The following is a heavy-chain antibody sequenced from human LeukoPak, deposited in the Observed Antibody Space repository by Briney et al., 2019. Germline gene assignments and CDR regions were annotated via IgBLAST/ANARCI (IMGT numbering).Heavy chain of an antibody. Sequence: GGSLRLSCAASGFTFSSYWMSWVRQAPGKGLEWVANIKQDGSEKYYVDSVKGRFTISRDNAKNSLYLQMNSLRAEDTAVYYCARDEGHDYNWFDPWGQGTLVTVSS. CDR3: ARDEGHDYNWFDP. D-gene: IGHD1-1*01. V-gene: IGHV3-7*01. J-gene: IGHJ5*02. CDR2: IKQDGSEK. CDR1: GFTFSSYW.